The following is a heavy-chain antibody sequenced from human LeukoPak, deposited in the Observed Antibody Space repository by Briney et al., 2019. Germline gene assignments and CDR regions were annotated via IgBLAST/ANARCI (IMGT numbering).Heavy chain of an antibody. CDR1: GYTFTGYY. Sequence: GASVKVSCKASGYTFTGYYMHWVRQAPGQGLEWMGWINPNSGGTNYAQKFQGRVTMTRDTSISTAYMELSRLRSEDTAVYYCARRVPNWSGYSWWFDPWGQGTLVAVSS. CDR2: INPNSGGT. CDR3: ARRVPNWSGYSWWFDP. V-gene: IGHV1-2*02. D-gene: IGHD3-3*01. J-gene: IGHJ5*02.